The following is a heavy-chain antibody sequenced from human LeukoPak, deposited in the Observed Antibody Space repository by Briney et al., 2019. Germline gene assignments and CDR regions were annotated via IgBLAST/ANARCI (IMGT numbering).Heavy chain of an antibody. Sequence: SETLSLTCAVYGGSFSGYYWSWIRQPPGKGPEWIGEINHSGSTNYNPSLKSRVTISVDTSKNQFSLELSSVTAADTAVYYCARASTLYYYYYYMDVWGKGTTVTVSS. CDR3: ARASTLYYYYYYMDV. CDR2: INHSGST. V-gene: IGHV4-34*01. CDR1: GGSFSGYY. J-gene: IGHJ6*03. D-gene: IGHD2-2*01.